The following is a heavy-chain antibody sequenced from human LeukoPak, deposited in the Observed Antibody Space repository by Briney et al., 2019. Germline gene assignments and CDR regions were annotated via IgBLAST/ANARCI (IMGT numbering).Heavy chain of an antibody. V-gene: IGHV4-39*07. Sequence: SETLSLTCTVSDGSISSSSYYWGWIRQPPGKGLEWIGSIYYSGSTYYNPSLKSRVTISVDTSKNQFSLKLSSVTAADTAVYYCARGPVRWSATMVREAPSSPIQARRYYFDYWGQGTLVTVSS. CDR3: ARGPVRWSATMVREAPSSPIQARRYYFDY. CDR2: IYYSGST. J-gene: IGHJ4*02. CDR1: DGSISSSSYY. D-gene: IGHD3-10*01.